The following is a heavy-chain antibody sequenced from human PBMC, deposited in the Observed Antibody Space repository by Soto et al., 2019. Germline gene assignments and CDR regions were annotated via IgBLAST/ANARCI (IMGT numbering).Heavy chain of an antibody. D-gene: IGHD2-15*01. V-gene: IGHV4-31*03. Sequence: QVQLQESGPGLVKPSQTLSLTCTVSGGSISSGGYYWSWIRQHPGKGLEWIGYIYYSGSTYYNPSLKSRVSISVDTSKKPFSLQLSSVTAADTAVYYCARGGLGYCSGGSCYSAELSRYYYGMDVWGQGTTVTVSS. CDR1: GGSISSGGYY. J-gene: IGHJ6*02. CDR3: ARGGLGYCSGGSCYSAELSRYYYGMDV. CDR2: IYYSGST.